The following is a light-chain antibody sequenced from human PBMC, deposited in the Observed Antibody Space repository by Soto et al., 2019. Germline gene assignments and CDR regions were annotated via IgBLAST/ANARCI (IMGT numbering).Light chain of an antibody. J-gene: IGKJ4*01. CDR1: QSISSY. V-gene: IGKV1-39*01. Sequence: DIQMTQSPSSLSASVGDRVTITCRASQSISSYLNWYQQKPGKAPKLLIYAASSLQGGVPSRFSGSGSGTDFTLTISSLQPEDFATYYCQQSYSTLTFGGGTKVEIK. CDR2: AAS. CDR3: QQSYSTLT.